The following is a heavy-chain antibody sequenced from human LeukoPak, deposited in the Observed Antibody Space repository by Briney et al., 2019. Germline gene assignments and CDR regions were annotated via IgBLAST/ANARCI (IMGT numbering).Heavy chain of an antibody. V-gene: IGHV3-23*01. D-gene: IGHD2-15*01. CDR2: ISISGDST. CDR1: GITFSNNA. CDR3: AKGGWGMDV. J-gene: IGHJ6*02. Sequence: GESLRLSCAASGITFSNNAMSWVRQAPGKGPEWVSSISISGDSTYYADSVKGRFTISRDNSKNTLSLQMNSLRAEDTAVYYCAKGGWGMDVWGQGTTVTVSS.